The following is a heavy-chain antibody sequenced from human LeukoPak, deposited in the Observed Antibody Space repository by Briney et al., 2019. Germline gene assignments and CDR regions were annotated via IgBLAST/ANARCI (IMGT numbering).Heavy chain of an antibody. CDR1: GFTFSSYG. CDR3: AQDLSLDGWTTFQH. V-gene: IGHV3-23*01. J-gene: IGHJ1*01. Sequence: GGSLRLSCAASGFTFSSYGMSWVRQAPGKGREWVSAICGRGGSTYYADSVKGRFTISRDNSKNTLYLQMNSLRAEDTAVYYCAQDLSLDGWTTFQHWGQGTLVTVSS. D-gene: IGHD5-24*01. CDR2: ICGRGGST.